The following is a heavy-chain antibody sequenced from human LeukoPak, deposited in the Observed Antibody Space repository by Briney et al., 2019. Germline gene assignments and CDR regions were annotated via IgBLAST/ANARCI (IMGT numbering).Heavy chain of an antibody. J-gene: IGHJ5*02. D-gene: IGHD3-3*01. Sequence: NPSGTLSLTCTLSGGSISTSTYYWGWIRQPPGQGLEWIGSFYYSGSTYYNPSLKSRVTVSADTSKNQFSLKLSSVTAADTAVYYCASTLRFLEWSPFDPWGQGTVVTVSS. CDR3: ASTLRFLEWSPFDP. CDR2: FYYSGST. V-gene: IGHV4-39*01. CDR1: GGSISTSTYY.